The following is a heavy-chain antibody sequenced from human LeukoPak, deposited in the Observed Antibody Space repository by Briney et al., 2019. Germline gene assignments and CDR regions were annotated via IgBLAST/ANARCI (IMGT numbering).Heavy chain of an antibody. CDR2: ISGSGGST. J-gene: IGHJ4*02. Sequence: QPGGSLRPSCAASGFTFSSYAMSWVRQAPGKGLEWASAISGSGGSTYYADSVKGRFTISRDNSKNTLYLQMNSLRAEDTAVYYCAKDQGYSYGRPSDYWGQGTLVTVSS. V-gene: IGHV3-23*01. CDR3: AKDQGYSYGRPSDY. CDR1: GFTFSSYA. D-gene: IGHD5-18*01.